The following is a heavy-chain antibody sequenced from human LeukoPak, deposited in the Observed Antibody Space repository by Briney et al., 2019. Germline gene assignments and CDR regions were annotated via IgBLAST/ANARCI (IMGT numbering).Heavy chain of an antibody. CDR3: AKSRHYDSSGYVDY. Sequence: GGSLRLSCAASGFTFSSYSMNWVRQAPGKGLEWVSSISSSSSYIYYADSVKGRFTTSRDNAKNSLYLQMNSLRAEDTAVYYCAKSRHYDSSGYVDYWGQGTLVTVSS. J-gene: IGHJ4*02. D-gene: IGHD3-22*01. CDR2: ISSSSSYI. CDR1: GFTFSSYS. V-gene: IGHV3-21*01.